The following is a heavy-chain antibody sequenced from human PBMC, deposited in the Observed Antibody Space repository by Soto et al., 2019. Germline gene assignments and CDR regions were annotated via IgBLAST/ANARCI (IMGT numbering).Heavy chain of an antibody. CDR1: GGSISSGGYY. D-gene: IGHD2-21*02. CDR3: ASTSVAYCGGDCYSYYFDY. Sequence: QVQLQESGPGLVKPSQTLSLTCTVSGGSISSGGYYWSWIRQHPGKGLEWIGYIYYSGSTYYNPSLKSRVTISVDTSKNQFSLKLRSVTAADTAVYYCASTSVAYCGGDCYSYYFDYWGQGTLVTVSS. CDR2: IYYSGST. V-gene: IGHV4-31*03. J-gene: IGHJ4*02.